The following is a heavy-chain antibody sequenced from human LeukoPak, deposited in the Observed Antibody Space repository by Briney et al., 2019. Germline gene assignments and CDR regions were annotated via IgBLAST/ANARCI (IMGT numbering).Heavy chain of an antibody. D-gene: IGHD2-2*03. CDR1: GYTFTSYA. J-gene: IGHJ3*02. V-gene: IGHV1-3*01. CDR3: AKDRHGYCSSTSCSSAFDI. CDR2: INAGNGNT. Sequence: ASVKVSCKVSGYTFTSYAMHWVRQAPGQRLEWMGWINAGNGNTKYSQKFQGRVTITRDTSASTAYMELSSLRSEDTAVYYCAKDRHGYCSSTSCSSAFDIWGQGTMVTVSS.